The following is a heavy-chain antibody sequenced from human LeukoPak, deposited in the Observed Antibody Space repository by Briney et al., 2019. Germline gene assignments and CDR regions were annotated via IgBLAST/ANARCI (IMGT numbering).Heavy chain of an antibody. Sequence: SLTCDYWSWIRQPPGKGLEWIGEINHSGSTNYNPSLESRVTISVDTSKNQFSLKLSSVTAADTAVYYCARGLPGAVAGTYYFDYWGQGTLVTVSS. D-gene: IGHD6-19*01. CDR1: SLTCDY. V-gene: IGHV4-34*01. CDR2: INHSGST. J-gene: IGHJ4*02. CDR3: ARGLPGAVAGTYYFDY.